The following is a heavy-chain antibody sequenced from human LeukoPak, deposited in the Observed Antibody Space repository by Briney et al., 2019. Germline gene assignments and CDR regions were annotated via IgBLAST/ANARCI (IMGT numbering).Heavy chain of an antibody. V-gene: IGHV4-59*01. Sequence: SETLSLTCTVSGGSISSYYWSWLRQPPGKGLEWIGYIYYSGGTNYNPSLKSRVTISVDTSKNQFSLKLSSVTAADTAVYYCACLNGDYTFDYWGQGTLVTVSS. J-gene: IGHJ4*02. CDR3: ACLNGDYTFDY. CDR1: GGSISSYY. CDR2: IYYSGGT. D-gene: IGHD4-17*01.